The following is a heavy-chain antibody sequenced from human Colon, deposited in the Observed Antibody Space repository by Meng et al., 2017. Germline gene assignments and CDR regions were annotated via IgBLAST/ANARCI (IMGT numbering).Heavy chain of an antibody. D-gene: IGHD5-12*01. V-gene: IGHV3-9*01. Sequence: GGSLRPSCAAFGFTFGDYAMHWVRQLPGRGLEWISTISWNSGRIGYADFVKGRFSISRDNAKNSLFLQMNNLRREDTAFYYCVKDISTGGGYDTNYGLDVWGQGTTVTVSS. CDR3: VKDISTGGGYDTNYGLDV. CDR1: GFTFGDYA. J-gene: IGHJ6*02. CDR2: ISWNSGRI.